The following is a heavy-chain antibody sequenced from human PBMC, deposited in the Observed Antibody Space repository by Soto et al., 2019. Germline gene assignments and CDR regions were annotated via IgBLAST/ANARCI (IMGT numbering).Heavy chain of an antibody. V-gene: IGHV3-9*01. J-gene: IGHJ1*01. CDR3: VKDESINWYSGHFRH. CDR2: INWNSGSI. CDR1: GFSLDDYA. D-gene: IGHD6-13*01. Sequence: PGGSLRVSCAAFGFSLDDYAMHWVRQVPGKGLAWVSGINWNSGSIGYGDSVKGRFAISRDNAKNSLHLQMNSLSAEDTAFYYCVKDESINWYSGHFRHWGQGTLVTVSS.